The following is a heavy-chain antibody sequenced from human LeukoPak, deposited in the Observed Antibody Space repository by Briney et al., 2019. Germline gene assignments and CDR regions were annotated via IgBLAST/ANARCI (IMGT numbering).Heavy chain of an antibody. CDR3: ARAYLWFGDFIEDY. J-gene: IGHJ4*02. CDR2: ISSSSSYI. Sequence: GGSLRLSCAASGFTFSSYSMNWVRQAPGKGLEWVSSISSSSSYIYYADSVKGRFTISRDNAKNSLYLQMNSLRAEDTAVYYCARAYLWFGDFIEDYWGQGTLVTVSS. CDR1: GFTFSSYS. D-gene: IGHD3-10*01. V-gene: IGHV3-21*01.